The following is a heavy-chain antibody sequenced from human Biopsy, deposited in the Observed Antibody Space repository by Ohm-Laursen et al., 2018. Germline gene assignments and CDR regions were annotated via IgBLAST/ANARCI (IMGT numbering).Heavy chain of an antibody. CDR2: INCKTGAT. Sequence: ASAKVSCNASSYTFTDYNIHWMRQAPGQGLEWLGYINCKTGATNYAQKFQGTVTMTRDTSTSTAYLALGSLRSADTAIYYCARDPLNGHKHFDYWGQGSLVTVSS. CDR1: SYTFTDYN. CDR3: ARDPLNGHKHFDY. D-gene: IGHD2-8*01. V-gene: IGHV1-2*02. J-gene: IGHJ4*02.